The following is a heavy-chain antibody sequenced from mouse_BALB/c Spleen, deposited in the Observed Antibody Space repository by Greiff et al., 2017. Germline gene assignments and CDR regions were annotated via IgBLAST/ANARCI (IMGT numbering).Heavy chain of an antibody. CDR2: IWSGGST. Sequence: VKLQESGPGLVQPSQSLSITCTVSGFSLTSYGVHWVRQSPGKGLEWLGVIWSGGSTDYNAAFISRLSISKDNSKSQVFFKMNSLQANDTAIYYCARGGGIYYDYDSAMDYWGQGTSVTVSS. V-gene: IGHV2-2*02. J-gene: IGHJ4*01. CDR1: GFSLTSYG. D-gene: IGHD2-4*01. CDR3: ARGGGIYYDYDSAMDY.